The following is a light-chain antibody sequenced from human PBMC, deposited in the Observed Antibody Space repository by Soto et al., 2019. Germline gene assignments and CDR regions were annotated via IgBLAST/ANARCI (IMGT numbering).Light chain of an antibody. CDR2: DAS. J-gene: IGKJ5*01. CDR1: QSVSSY. V-gene: IGKV3-11*01. Sequence: EIVLRQSPGTLSLSPGERATLSCRASQSVSSYLAWYQQKPGQAPRLLIYDASNRATGIPARFSGSGSGTDFTLTISSLEPEDFAVYYCQQRSNWITFGQGTRLEI. CDR3: QQRSNWIT.